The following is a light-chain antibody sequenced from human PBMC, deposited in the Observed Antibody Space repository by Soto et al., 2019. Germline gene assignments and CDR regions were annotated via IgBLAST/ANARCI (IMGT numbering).Light chain of an antibody. Sequence: QSVLTQPRSVSGSPGQSVTISCTGTSSDVGGYNYVSWYQQHPGKAPKLMIYDVSKRPSGVPDRFSGPKSGNTASLTISGLQAEDEADYYCCSYAGSHYVFGTGTKLTVL. V-gene: IGLV2-11*01. CDR2: DVS. CDR1: SSDVGGYNY. J-gene: IGLJ1*01. CDR3: CSYAGSHYV.